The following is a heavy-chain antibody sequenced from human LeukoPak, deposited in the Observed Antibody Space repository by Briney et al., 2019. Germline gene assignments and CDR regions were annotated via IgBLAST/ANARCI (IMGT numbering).Heavy chain of an antibody. J-gene: IGHJ4*02. CDR2: ISSSSSYI. Sequence: GGSLTLSCAASGFTFSSYSMNWVRQAPGKGLEWVSSISSSSSYIYYADSVKGRFTISRDNAKNSLYLQMNSLRAEDTAVYYCASYKGIQLWLNYWGQGTLVTVSS. CDR1: GFTFSSYS. V-gene: IGHV3-21*01. D-gene: IGHD5-18*01. CDR3: ASYKGIQLWLNY.